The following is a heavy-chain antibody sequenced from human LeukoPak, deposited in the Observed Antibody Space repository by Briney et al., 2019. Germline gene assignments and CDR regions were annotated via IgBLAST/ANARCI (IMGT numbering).Heavy chain of an antibody. Sequence: SGTLSLTCTVSGGSISSYYWSWIRQPPGKGLEWIGYIYYSGSTNYNPSLKSRVTISVDTSKNQFSPKLSSVTAADTAVYYCARDGYSGNDGIWGQGTLVTVSS. D-gene: IGHD5-12*01. CDR3: ARDGYSGNDGI. V-gene: IGHV4-59*01. CDR2: IYYSGST. CDR1: GGSISSYY. J-gene: IGHJ4*02.